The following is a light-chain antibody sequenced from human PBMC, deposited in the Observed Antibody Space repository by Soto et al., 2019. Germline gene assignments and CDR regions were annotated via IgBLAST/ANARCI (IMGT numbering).Light chain of an antibody. J-gene: IGLJ2*01. V-gene: IGLV2-8*01. CDR2: EVS. CDR3: SSYAGRDNYVV. Sequence: QSALTQPPSASGSPGQSVTISCTGTSSDVGIYNYVSWYQQHPGKAPKLMIYEVSQRPSGVPDRFSGTKSGNTASLTVSGLQAEDEAVYYCSSYAGRDNYVVFGGGTKLTVL. CDR1: SSDVGIYNY.